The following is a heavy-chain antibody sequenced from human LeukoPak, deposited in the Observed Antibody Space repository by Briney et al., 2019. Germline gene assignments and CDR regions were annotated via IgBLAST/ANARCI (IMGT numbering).Heavy chain of an antibody. CDR2: INPNSGGT. CDR3: ARGLELGGSYLAAFDI. D-gene: IGHD1-26*01. J-gene: IGHJ3*02. V-gene: IGHV1-2*02. Sequence: VASVKVSCKASGYTFTGYYMHWVRQAPGQGLEWMGWINPNSGGTNYAQKFQGRVTMTRDTSISTAYMELSRLRSDDTAVYYCARGLELGGSYLAAFDIWGQGTMVTVSS. CDR1: GYTFTGYY.